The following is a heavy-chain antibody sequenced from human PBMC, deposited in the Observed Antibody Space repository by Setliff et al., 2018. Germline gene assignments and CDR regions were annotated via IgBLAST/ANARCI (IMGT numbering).Heavy chain of an antibody. Sequence: ASVKVSCKASGYTFTSYYMHWVRQAPGQGLEWMGMVNPGGGSSTSTQRFQGRVTMTRDTSTDTAYMELNSLTSNDTAVYYCARAGLAAAGRKGVFDHWGQGTLVTVSS. J-gene: IGHJ4*02. D-gene: IGHD6-13*01. CDR2: VNPGGGSS. V-gene: IGHV1-46*01. CDR1: GYTFTSYY. CDR3: ARAGLAAAGRKGVFDH.